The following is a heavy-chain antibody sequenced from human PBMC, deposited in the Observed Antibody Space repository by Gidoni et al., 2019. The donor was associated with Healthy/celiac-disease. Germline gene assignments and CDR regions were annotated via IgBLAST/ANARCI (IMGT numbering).Heavy chain of an antibody. CDR3: ARDQSPEWELLPYFDY. CDR2: ISSSSSYI. D-gene: IGHD1-26*01. J-gene: IGHJ4*02. CDR1: VFSFSSYS. Sequence: ELQLVESGRGLVKPGGSRRLSCPASVFSFSSYSMNWVRQAPGKGLEWVSSISSSSSYIYYADSVKGRFTISRDNAKNSLYLQMNSLRAEDTAVYYCARDQSPEWELLPYFDYWGQGTLVTVSS. V-gene: IGHV3-21*01.